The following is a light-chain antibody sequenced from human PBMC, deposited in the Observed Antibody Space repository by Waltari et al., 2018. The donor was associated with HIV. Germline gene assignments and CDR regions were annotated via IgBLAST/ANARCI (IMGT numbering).Light chain of an antibody. CDR1: SSDVGCYNY. V-gene: IGLV2-14*01. CDR3: SSYTSSSTLYV. CDR2: EVS. J-gene: IGLJ1*01. Sequence: QSALTQPASVSGSPGQSITIPCTGTSSDVGCYNYVSWYQQHPGKVPKLMIFEVSNRPSGVSNRFSGSKSGNTASLTISGLQAEDEADYYCSSYTSSSTLYVFGSGTKVTVL.